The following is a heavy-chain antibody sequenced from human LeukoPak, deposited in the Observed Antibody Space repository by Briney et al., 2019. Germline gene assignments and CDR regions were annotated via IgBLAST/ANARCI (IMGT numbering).Heavy chain of an antibody. CDR1: GFXFSSYA. V-gene: IGHV3-23*01. J-gene: IGHJ3*02. CDR3: AKSDIAAAGTGASDI. Sequence: GGSLRLSCAASGFXFSSYAISWVRQAPGKGREWLSGISGSGGSTDYADSVKGRFTISRDNSKNTLYLQMHSLRAEDTAVYYCAKSDIAAAGTGASDIWGQGTMVTVSS. D-gene: IGHD6-13*01. CDR2: ISGSGGST.